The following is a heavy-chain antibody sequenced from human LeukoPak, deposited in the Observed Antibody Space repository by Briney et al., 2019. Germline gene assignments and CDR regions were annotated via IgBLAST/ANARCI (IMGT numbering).Heavy chain of an antibody. CDR3: ARGCSGGSCYESKFDP. CDR2: IKQDGSES. J-gene: IGHJ5*02. D-gene: IGHD2-15*01. V-gene: IGHV3-7*01. CDR1: GFTFSSYW. Sequence: GGSLRLSCAASGFTFSSYWMSWVRQAPGKGLEWVANIKQDGSESYYVDSVKGRFTISRDNAKNSLYLQMDSLRAEDTAIYYCARGCSGGSCYESKFDPWGQGTLVTVSS.